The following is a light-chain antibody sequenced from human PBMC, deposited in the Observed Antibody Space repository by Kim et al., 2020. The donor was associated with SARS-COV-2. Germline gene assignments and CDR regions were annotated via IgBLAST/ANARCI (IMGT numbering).Light chain of an antibody. Sequence: ALGQTIRITCQGDSLRRYYASWYQQKPGQAPVVVIYGKNNRPSGIPDRFSGSNSGNTATLTITEVQAEDEADYYCNSRDSGDKLLLFGGGTKVTVL. CDR2: GKN. V-gene: IGLV3-19*01. CDR1: SLRRYY. J-gene: IGLJ2*01. CDR3: NSRDSGDKLLL.